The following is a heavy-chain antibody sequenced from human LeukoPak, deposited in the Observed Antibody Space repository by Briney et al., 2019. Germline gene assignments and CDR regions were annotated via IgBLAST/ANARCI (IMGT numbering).Heavy chain of an antibody. CDR2: LSGSGGST. Sequence: GGSLRLSCAASGFTFSSYAMSWVRQAPGKGLEWVSALSGSGGSTYYADSVKGRFTISRDNSKNTLYLQMNSLRAEDTAVYYCAKIELYYYDSSGYKSWGQGTLVTVSS. D-gene: IGHD3-22*01. CDR3: AKIELYYYDSSGYKS. V-gene: IGHV3-23*01. J-gene: IGHJ4*02. CDR1: GFTFSSYA.